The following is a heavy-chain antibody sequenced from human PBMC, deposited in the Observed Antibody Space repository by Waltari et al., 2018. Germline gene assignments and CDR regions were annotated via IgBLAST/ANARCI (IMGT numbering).Heavy chain of an antibody. Sequence: QVQLVQSGAEVKKPGASVKVSCKASGYTFTSYAMHWVRQAPGQRLEWMGWINAGNGNTKYSQEFQGRVTITRDTSASTAYMELSSLRSEDMAVYYCARGQGWAYYDFLSGYHSEFDYWGQGTLVTVSS. CDR1: GYTFTSYA. V-gene: IGHV1-3*03. J-gene: IGHJ4*02. CDR3: ARGQGWAYYDFLSGYHSEFDY. D-gene: IGHD3-3*01. CDR2: INAGNGNT.